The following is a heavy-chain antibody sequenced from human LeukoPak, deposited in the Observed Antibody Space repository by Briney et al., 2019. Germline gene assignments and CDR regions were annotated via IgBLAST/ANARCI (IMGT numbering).Heavy chain of an antibody. Sequence: GGSLRLSCAASGFTFSSYSMNGVRQAPGKGLDWVSSISSSSSYIYYADSVKGRFTISRDNAKNSLYLQMNSLRAEDTAVYYCARMDTGIAAAASFDYWGQGTLVTVSS. D-gene: IGHD6-13*01. J-gene: IGHJ4*02. CDR1: GFTFSSYS. V-gene: IGHV3-21*01. CDR3: ARMDTGIAAAASFDY. CDR2: ISSSSSYI.